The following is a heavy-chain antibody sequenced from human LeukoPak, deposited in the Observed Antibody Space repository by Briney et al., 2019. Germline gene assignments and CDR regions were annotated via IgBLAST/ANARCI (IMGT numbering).Heavy chain of an antibody. D-gene: IGHD3-16*01. CDR3: AKGGWLNC. Sequence: GGSLRLSCAASGFTFDTYGMTWVRQAPGKGLEWVSGIRGSDGRTYYADSVKGRFTISKDNSKNTLYLQMNSLRAEDTAVYYCAKGGWLNCWGRGTLVTVSS. CDR2: IRGSDGRT. V-gene: IGHV3-23*01. CDR1: GFTFDTYG. J-gene: IGHJ4*02.